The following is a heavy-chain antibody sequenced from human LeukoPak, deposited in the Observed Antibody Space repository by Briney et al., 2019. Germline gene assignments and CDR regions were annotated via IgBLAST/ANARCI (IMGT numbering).Heavy chain of an antibody. J-gene: IGHJ4*02. CDR1: GFSFSDSW. CDR2: IKQDGSEK. V-gene: IGHV3-7*01. CDR3: ARHYAYYDFWSGYAPRTTRTGFDY. D-gene: IGHD3-3*01. Sequence: PGGSLRLSCGASGFSFSDSWMSWVRQAPGKGLEWVANIKQDGSEKYYVDSVKGRFIISRDNAKNSLYLQMNSLRAEDTAVYYCARHYAYYDFWSGYAPRTTRTGFDYWGQGTLVTVSS.